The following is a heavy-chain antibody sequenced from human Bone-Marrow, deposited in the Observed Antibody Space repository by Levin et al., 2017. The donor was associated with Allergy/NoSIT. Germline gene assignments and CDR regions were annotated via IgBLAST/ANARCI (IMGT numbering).Heavy chain of an antibody. V-gene: IGHV3-21*01. CDR1: GFTFSSYS. D-gene: IGHD3-10*01. CDR3: ARFGITMVRGAIDY. Sequence: SCAASGFTFSSYSMNWVRQAPGKGLEWVSSISSSSSYIYYADSVKGRFTISRDNAKNSLYLQMNSLRAEDTAVYYCARFGITMVRGAIDYWGQGTLVTVSS. CDR2: ISSSSSYI. J-gene: IGHJ4*02.